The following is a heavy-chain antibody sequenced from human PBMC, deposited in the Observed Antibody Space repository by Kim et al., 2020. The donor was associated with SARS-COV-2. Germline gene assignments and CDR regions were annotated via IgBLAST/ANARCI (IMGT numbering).Heavy chain of an antibody. CDR3: ARQFSGSGWVPYYGMDV. CDR2: IYYSGST. D-gene: IGHD6-19*01. Sequence: SETLSLTCTVSGGSISSYYWSWIRQPPGKGLEWIGYIYYSGSTNYNPSLKSRVTISVDTSKNQFSLKLSSVTAADTAVYYCARQFSGSGWVPYYGMDVWGQGTTVTVSS. CDR1: GGSISSYY. J-gene: IGHJ6*02. V-gene: IGHV4-59*08.